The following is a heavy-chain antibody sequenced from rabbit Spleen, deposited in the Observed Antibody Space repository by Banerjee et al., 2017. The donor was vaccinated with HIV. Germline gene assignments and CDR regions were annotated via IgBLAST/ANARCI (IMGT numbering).Heavy chain of an antibody. V-gene: IGHV1S40*01. D-gene: IGHD6-1*01. CDR2: IDAGASGFT. Sequence: QSLEESGGDLVKPGASLTLTCTASGVSFSISSYMCWVRQAPGKGLEWIACIDAGASGFTYFATWAKGRFTISKTSSTTVTLQMTRLTAADTATYFCARASNSDGRVYARGFGLWGPGTLVTVS. J-gene: IGHJ4*01. CDR1: GVSFSISSY. CDR3: ARASNSDGRVYARGFGL.